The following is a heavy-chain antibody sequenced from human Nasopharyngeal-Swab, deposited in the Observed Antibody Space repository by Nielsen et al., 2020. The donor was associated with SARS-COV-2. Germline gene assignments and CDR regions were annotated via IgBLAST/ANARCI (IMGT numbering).Heavy chain of an antibody. CDR2: INSDGSST. D-gene: IGHD5-24*01. J-gene: IGHJ6*02. Sequence: WIRQPPGKGLVWVSRINSDGSSTSYADSVKGRFTISRDNAKNTLYLQMNSLRAEGTAVYYCTRGANGYNFGYYYYGMDVWGQGTTVTVSS. CDR3: TRGANGYNFGYYYYGMDV. V-gene: IGHV3-74*01.